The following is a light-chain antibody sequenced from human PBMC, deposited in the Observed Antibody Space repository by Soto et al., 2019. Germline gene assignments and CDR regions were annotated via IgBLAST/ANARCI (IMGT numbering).Light chain of an antibody. Sequence: QPVLTQPPSVSGAPGERVTISCTGSSSDIGAGYRVRWYQQVPGTAPKLLIYDNTNRPSGVSVRFSGSKSGTSASLAISGLQAEDEADYYCSSYAGINTLVFGGGTKVTVL. CDR2: DNT. V-gene: IGLV1-40*01. CDR1: SSDIGAGYR. CDR3: SSYAGINTLV. J-gene: IGLJ2*01.